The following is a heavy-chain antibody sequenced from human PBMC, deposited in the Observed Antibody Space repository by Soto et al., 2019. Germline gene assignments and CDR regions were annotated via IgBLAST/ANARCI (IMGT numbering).Heavy chain of an antibody. V-gene: IGHV3-23*01. Sequence: EVQLLESGGGLVQPGGSLRLSCAASGFSFNSYAMVGVRQAPGKGLEWVSVISARGGSSYFADSVKGRFTISRDNSKNVLSLEMNSLSAEDTAIYFCAKGSIEYSASVDNWGQGTLVLVSS. CDR2: ISARGGSS. D-gene: IGHD5-12*01. J-gene: IGHJ4*02. CDR3: AKGSIEYSASVDN. CDR1: GFSFNSYA.